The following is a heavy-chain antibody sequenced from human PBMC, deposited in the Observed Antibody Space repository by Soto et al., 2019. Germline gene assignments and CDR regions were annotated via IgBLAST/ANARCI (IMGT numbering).Heavy chain of an antibody. V-gene: IGHV4-31*03. CDR2: IYYSGST. J-gene: IGHJ4*02. D-gene: IGHD3-10*01. CDR1: GGSISSGGYY. CDR3: ARDGGYGSGSYRFDY. Sequence: QVQLQESGPGLVKPSQTLSLTCTVSGGSISSGGYYWSWIRQHPGKGLEWIGYIYYSGSTSYNPSLNSRVTIXXDXSMXQFSLKLSSVTAADTAVYYCARDGGYGSGSYRFDYWGQGTLVTVSS.